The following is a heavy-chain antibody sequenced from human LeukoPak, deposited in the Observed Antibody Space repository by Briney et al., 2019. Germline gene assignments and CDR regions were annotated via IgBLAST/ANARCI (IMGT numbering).Heavy chain of an antibody. CDR1: GLTFSSYA. D-gene: IGHD2-2*01. CDR3: AKNIVVVPAATGDY. Sequence: LSGGSLRLSCAASGLTFSSYAMSWVRQAPGKGLEWVSAISGSGGSTYYADSVKGRFTISRDNSKNTLYLQVNSLRAEDTAVYYCAKNIVVVPAATGDYWGQGTLVTVSS. V-gene: IGHV3-23*01. J-gene: IGHJ4*02. CDR2: ISGSGGST.